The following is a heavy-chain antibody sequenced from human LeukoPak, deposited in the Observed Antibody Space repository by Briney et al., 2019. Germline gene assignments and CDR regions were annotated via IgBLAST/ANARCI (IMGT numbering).Heavy chain of an antibody. CDR1: GYTFTSYG. Sequence: ASVKVSCKASGYTFTSYGISWVRQAPGQGLEWMGGIIPIFGTANYAQKFQGRVTITADESTSTAYMELSSLRSEDTAVYYCARDLKVGATRLDPWGQGTLVTVSS. V-gene: IGHV1-69*13. J-gene: IGHJ5*02. CDR3: ARDLKVGATRLDP. CDR2: IIPIFGTA. D-gene: IGHD1-26*01.